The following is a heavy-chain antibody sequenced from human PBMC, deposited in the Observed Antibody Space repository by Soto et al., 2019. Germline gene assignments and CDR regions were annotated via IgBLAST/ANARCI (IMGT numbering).Heavy chain of an antibody. D-gene: IGHD3-9*01. CDR3: ARDDNYYYGMDF. CDR2: IIPIFGTA. J-gene: IGHJ6*02. Sequence: GXSVKVCCKASGVAFSSYASGWVRQAPGQGLEWMGGIIPIFGTANYAQKFQGRVTITADESTSTAYMELSSLRSEDTAVYYCARDDNYYYGMDFWGQGTTVTVSS. CDR1: GVAFSSYA. V-gene: IGHV1-69*13.